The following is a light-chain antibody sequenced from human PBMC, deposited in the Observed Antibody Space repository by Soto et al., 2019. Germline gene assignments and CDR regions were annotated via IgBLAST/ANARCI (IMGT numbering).Light chain of an antibody. Sequence: ELVMTQSPATLSASPGERATLSCRASQSVITNVAWYQQKPGQAPRLLIYGASTRATGIPARFSGSESGTEFTLTISSLQSEDFAVYYCQHYNHWPMYTFGQGTKVEIK. CDR2: GAS. V-gene: IGKV3-15*01. J-gene: IGKJ2*01. CDR1: QSVITN. CDR3: QHYNHWPMYT.